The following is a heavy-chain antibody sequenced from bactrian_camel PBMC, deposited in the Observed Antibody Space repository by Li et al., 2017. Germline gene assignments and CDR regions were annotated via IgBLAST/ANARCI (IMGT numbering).Heavy chain of an antibody. V-gene: IGHV3S6*01. Sequence: HVQLVESGGGSVQAGGSLNLSCAVVRSWSTNSKYCMAWFRQAPGEHLQWVASIYADGSETQYHWSVKGRFTISRDNAKNTVYLQMNNLQPEDTARYYCAKGFYSTADSLGHKVRGQGTQVTVS. J-gene: IGHJ4*01. CDR1: WSTNSKYC. CDR2: IYADGSET. D-gene: IGHD2*01.